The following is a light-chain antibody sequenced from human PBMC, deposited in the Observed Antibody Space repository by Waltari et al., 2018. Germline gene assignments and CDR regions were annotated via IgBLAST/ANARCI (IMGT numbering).Light chain of an antibody. CDR1: TRYVGGYDF. V-gene: IGLV2-11*01. CDR3: CSHGGFDTFWV. J-gene: IGLJ3*02. CDR2: YVS. Sequence: QSALTQPRSVSGSPGQSVTISCTGTTRYVGGYDFGSWYQQHPGKAPKRIIYYVSQRPSGCHDCFAGSKSGNTASLTITGLREDDEAEYFCCSHGGFDTFWVFGGGTKVIVL.